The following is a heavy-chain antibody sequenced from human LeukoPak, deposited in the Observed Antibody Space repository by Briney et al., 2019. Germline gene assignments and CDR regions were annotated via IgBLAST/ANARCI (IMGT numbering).Heavy chain of an antibody. CDR2: ISWNSGSI. J-gene: IGHJ4*02. Sequence: GGSLRLSCAASGFTFDDYAMHWVRQAPGKGLEWVSGISWNSGSIGYADSVKGRFTISRDNAKNSLYLQMNSLRAEDTALYYCAKVWNWGAFGGDYFDYWGQGTLVTVSS. D-gene: IGHD7-27*01. V-gene: IGHV3-9*01. CDR3: AKVWNWGAFGGDYFDY. CDR1: GFTFDDYA.